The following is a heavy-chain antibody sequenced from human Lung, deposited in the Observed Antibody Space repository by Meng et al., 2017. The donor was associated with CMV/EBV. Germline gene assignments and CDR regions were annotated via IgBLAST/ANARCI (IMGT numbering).Heavy chain of an antibody. Sequence: GSLRLSCTVSGGSVRSSFYYWSWIRQSQGKGLEWIGYIYYSGSNDYNTSLKSRVTMSIDTSKNQISLKLSSVTAADTAVYYCARSPTGDYAMDVWGQGTTVTVSS. J-gene: IGHJ6*02. CDR1: GGSVRSSFYY. V-gene: IGHV4-61*01. D-gene: IGHD4-17*01. CDR3: ARSPTGDYAMDV. CDR2: IYYSGSN.